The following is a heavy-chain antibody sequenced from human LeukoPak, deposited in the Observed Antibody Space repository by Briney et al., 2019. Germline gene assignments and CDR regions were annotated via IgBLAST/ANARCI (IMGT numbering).Heavy chain of an antibody. CDR1: GGSISSYY. J-gene: IGHJ4*02. CDR3: ARAPYFDY. Sequence: NPSETLSLTCTVSGGSISSYYWSWIRQPPGKGLEWIGYIYYSGSTNYNPPLKSRVTISVDTSKNQFSLKLSSVTAADTAVYYCARAPYFDYWGQGTLVTVSS. CDR2: IYYSGST. V-gene: IGHV4-59*01.